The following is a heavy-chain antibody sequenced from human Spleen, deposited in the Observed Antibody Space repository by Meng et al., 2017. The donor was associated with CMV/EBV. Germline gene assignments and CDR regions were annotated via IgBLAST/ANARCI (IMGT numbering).Heavy chain of an antibody. CDR2: ISYIGST. V-gene: IGHV4-61*01. CDR3: ARDILERNAFDM. Sequence: SETLSLTCTVSGGSVSSGSYYWSWLRQPPGKGLEWIGYISYIGSTNYNPSLKSRVTISVDTSKNQFSLKLSSVTAADTAIFYWARDILERNAFDMWGQGTMVTVSS. J-gene: IGHJ3*02. CDR1: GGSVSSGSYY. D-gene: IGHD1-1*01.